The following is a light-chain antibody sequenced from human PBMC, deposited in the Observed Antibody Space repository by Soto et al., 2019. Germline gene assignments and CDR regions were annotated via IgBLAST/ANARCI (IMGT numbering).Light chain of an antibody. CDR3: QTWGTGIHV. V-gene: IGLV4-69*01. Sequence: QSVLTQSPSASASLGASVKLTCTLSSGHSSYAIAWHQQQPEKGPRYLMKLNSDGSHSKGDGIPDRFSGSSSGAERYLTISSLQSEDEADYYCQTWGTGIHVFGGGTKLT. CDR1: SGHSSYA. J-gene: IGLJ2*01. CDR2: LNSDGSH.